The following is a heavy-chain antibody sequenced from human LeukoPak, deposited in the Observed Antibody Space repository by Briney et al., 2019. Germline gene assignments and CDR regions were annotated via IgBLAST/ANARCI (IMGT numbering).Heavy chain of an antibody. CDR1: GGSISSYY. CDR2: IYTSGST. Sequence: SETLSLTCTVSGGSISSYYWSWIRQPAGKGLEWIGRIYTSGSTYYNPSLKSRVTISVDTSKNQFSLKLSSVTAADTAVYYCARATIFGVVINYYYYMDVWGKGTTVTVSS. D-gene: IGHD3-3*01. CDR3: ARATIFGVVINYYYYMDV. J-gene: IGHJ6*03. V-gene: IGHV4-4*07.